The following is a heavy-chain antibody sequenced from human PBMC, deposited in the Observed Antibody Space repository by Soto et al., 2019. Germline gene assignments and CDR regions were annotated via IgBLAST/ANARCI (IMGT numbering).Heavy chain of an antibody. V-gene: IGHV5-10-1*01. CDR2: IDPSDSYT. CDR1: GYSFTSYW. J-gene: IGHJ6*02. Sequence: PGESLKISCKGSGYSFTSYWIGWVRQMPGKGLEWMGRIDPSDSYTNYSPSFQGHVTISADKSISTAYLQWSSLKASDTAMYYCATEAVPSSSWYGGGGMDVWGQGTTVTVSS. CDR3: ATEAVPSSSWYGGGGMDV. D-gene: IGHD6-13*01.